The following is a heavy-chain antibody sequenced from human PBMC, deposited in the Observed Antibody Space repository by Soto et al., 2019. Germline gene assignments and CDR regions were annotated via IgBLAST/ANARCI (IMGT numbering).Heavy chain of an antibody. CDR2: IYYSGST. D-gene: IGHD4-17*01. V-gene: IGHV4-30-4*01. Sequence: QVQLQESGPGLVKPSQTLSLTCTVSGGSISSGDYYWSWIRQPPGKGLEWIGHIYYSGSTYYKPSLKRRVTISVDTSKNQFSLKLSSVTAADTAVYYCARGYGDYMKEYGMDVWGQGTTVTVSS. CDR1: GGSISSGDYY. J-gene: IGHJ6*02. CDR3: ARGYGDYMKEYGMDV.